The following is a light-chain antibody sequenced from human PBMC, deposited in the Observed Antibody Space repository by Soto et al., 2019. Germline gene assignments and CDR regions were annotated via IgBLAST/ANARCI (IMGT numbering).Light chain of an antibody. J-gene: IGKJ2*01. CDR3: QRSGSAPPYI. CDR1: QSLDSTY. CDR2: GAS. Sequence: EVVLTQSPGTLSLSPGERATLSCRASQSLDSTYLAWYQQKPGQSPRLVIYGASRRATGIPDRFSGSGSGTDFTLTIGRLEPEDFAVYCCQRSGSAPPYIFGAGTRLDIK. V-gene: IGKV3-20*01.